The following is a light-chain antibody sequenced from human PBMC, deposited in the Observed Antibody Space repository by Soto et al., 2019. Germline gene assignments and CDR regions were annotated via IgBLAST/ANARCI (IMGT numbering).Light chain of an antibody. CDR2: EVS. V-gene: IGLV2-14*01. CDR3: SSYTSSSTHVV. CDR1: SSDVGGYNY. J-gene: IGLJ2*01. Sequence: QSALTQPASVSGSPGQSITISCTGTSSDVGGYNYVSWYQQHPDKAPKLMIYEVSNRPSGVSNRFSGSKSGNTASLTISGLQDEDEADYYCSSYTSSSTHVVFGGGTKLTVL.